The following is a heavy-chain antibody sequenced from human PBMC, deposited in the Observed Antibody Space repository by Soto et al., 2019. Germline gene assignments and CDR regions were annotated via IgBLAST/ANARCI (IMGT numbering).Heavy chain of an antibody. V-gene: IGHV1-8*01. J-gene: IGHJ4*02. D-gene: IGHD3-16*01. Sequence: QVQLVQSGAEVKKPGASVKVSCKASGYTFTSYDINWVRQATGQGIEWMGWMNPNNNNTGYAQKCQGRVTMTRNTSRSTAYMELSSLGSEDAAVYYCARSHHPCFRDFGGRGTLVTISS. CDR3: ARSHHPCFRDF. CDR1: GYTFTSYD. CDR2: MNPNNNNT.